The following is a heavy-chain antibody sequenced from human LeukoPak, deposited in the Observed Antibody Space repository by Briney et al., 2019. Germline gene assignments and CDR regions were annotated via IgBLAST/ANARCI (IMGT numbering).Heavy chain of an antibody. V-gene: IGHV3-21*04. CDR2: ISSSSSYI. Sequence: GGSLRLSCAASGFTFSSYGMHWVRQAPGKGLEWVSSISSSSSYIYYADSVKGRFTISRDNAKNSLYLQMDSLRAEDTAVYYCARLHYDILTGPFDYWGQGTLVTVSS. D-gene: IGHD3-9*01. CDR1: GFTFSSYG. CDR3: ARLHYDILTGPFDY. J-gene: IGHJ4*02.